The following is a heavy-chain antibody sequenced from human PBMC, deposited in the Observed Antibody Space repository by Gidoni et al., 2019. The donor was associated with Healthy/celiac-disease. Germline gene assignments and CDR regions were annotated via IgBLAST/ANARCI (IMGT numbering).Heavy chain of an antibody. D-gene: IGHD2-15*01. Sequence: EVQPLESGGGLGQSGGSARSSCAASGFTFGSYAMSWVRQARGKGLEWVSAISGSGDSTNYEDYVKGRFTISRDNSKNTLYLQMNSLRAEDTAVYDCARARGGGSRSDFDPWGQGTLVTVSS. CDR1: GFTFGSYA. J-gene: IGHJ5*02. V-gene: IGHV3-23*01. CDR3: ARARGGGSRSDFDP. CDR2: ISGSGDST.